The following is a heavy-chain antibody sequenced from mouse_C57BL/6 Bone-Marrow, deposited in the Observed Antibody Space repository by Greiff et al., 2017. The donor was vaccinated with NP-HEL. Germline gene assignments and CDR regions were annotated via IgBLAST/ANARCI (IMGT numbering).Heavy chain of an antibody. Sequence: QVQLKQPGAELVRPGTSVKLSCKASGYTFTSYWMHWVKQRPGQGLEWIGVIDPSDSYTNYNQKFKGKATLTVDTSSSTAYMQLSSLTSEDSAVYYCARRHWYFDVWGTGTTVTVSS. V-gene: IGHV1-59*01. CDR2: IDPSDSYT. CDR1: GYTFTSYW. CDR3: ARRHWYFDV. J-gene: IGHJ1*03.